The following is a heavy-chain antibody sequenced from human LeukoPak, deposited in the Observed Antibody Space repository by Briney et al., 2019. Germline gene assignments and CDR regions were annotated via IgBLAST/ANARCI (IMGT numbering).Heavy chain of an antibody. Sequence: SETLSLTCAVYGGSFSVYYWSWIRQPPGKGLEWIGEINHSGSTNYNPSLKSRVTISVDTSKNQFSLKLSSVTAADTAVYYCARTGDGLPFDYWGQGTLVTVSS. J-gene: IGHJ4*02. CDR1: GGSFSVYY. D-gene: IGHD5-24*01. CDR3: ARTGDGLPFDY. V-gene: IGHV4-34*01. CDR2: INHSGST.